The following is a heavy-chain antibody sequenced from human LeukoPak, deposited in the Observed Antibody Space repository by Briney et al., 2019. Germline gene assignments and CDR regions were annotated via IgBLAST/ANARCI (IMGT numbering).Heavy chain of an antibody. CDR3: ARTAPGPRCFDY. CDR1: GFTFDDYA. V-gene: IGHV3-9*01. J-gene: IGHJ4*02. CDR2: ISWNSGSI. Sequence: GGSLRLSCVASGFTFDDYAMHWVRQAPGKGLEWVSGISWNSGSIGYADSVKGRSTISRDNAKNSLYLQMNSLRAEDTALYYCARTAPGPRCFDYWGQGTLVTVSS. D-gene: IGHD5-18*01.